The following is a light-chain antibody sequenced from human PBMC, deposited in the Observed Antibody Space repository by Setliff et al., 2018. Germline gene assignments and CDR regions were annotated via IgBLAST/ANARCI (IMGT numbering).Light chain of an antibody. CDR1: NSDVGAYNY. CDR3: CSFTTSATVV. V-gene: IGLV2-14*01. J-gene: IGLJ1*01. CDR2: EVN. Sequence: QSVLTQPASVSGSPGQSITISCTGTNSDVGAYNYVSWYQRHPDKAPKLILYEVNNRPSGISNRFFGSKSGNTASLTISGLQAGDEADYYCCSFTTSATVVFGPGTKVTVL.